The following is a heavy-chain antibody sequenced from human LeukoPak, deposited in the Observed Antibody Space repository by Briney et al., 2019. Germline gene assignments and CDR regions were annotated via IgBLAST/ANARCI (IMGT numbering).Heavy chain of an antibody. J-gene: IGHJ2*01. V-gene: IGHV3-7*03. CDR1: GFSFTTYW. CDR3: ARDGGQYYYDSSGYCFFDL. Sequence: GGSLRLSCAASGFSFTTYWMSWVRLAPGKGLEWVANIKQDGRDKNYVDSLKGRFTISRDNARNSLYLQMNSLRAEDTAICFCARDGGQYYYDSSGYCFFDLWGRGTLVTVSS. D-gene: IGHD3-22*01. CDR2: IKQDGRDK.